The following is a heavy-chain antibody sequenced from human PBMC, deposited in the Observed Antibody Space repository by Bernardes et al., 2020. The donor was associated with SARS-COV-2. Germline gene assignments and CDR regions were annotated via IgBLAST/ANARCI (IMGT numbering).Heavy chain of an antibody. CDR1: GGSITSSNW. Sequence: SETLSLTCAVSGGSITSSNWWRWVRQPPGKGLEWTGEIYHSGTTNYNPSLKSRVTISIDTSKNHFSLRLNSVTAADTAVYYCARDFGNWFDDGDDWGQGILVTVSS. V-gene: IGHV4-4*02. CDR2: IYHSGTT. CDR3: ARDFGNWFDDGDD. J-gene: IGHJ4*02. D-gene: IGHD3-10*01.